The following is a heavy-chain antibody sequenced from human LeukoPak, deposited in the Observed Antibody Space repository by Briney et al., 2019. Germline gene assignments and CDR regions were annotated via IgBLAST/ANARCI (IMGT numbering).Heavy chain of an antibody. D-gene: IGHD5-12*01. CDR3: AKSSRDGYNYYFDH. J-gene: IGHJ4*02. CDR1: GFTFSSYV. CDR2: ISGSGGST. Sequence: PGGSLRLSCAASGFTFSSYVMSWVRQAPGKGLEWVSTISGSGGSTYYADSVKGRFTISRDISKNTLYLQMNSLRAEDTAIYYCAKSSRDGYNYYFDHWGQGTLVTVSS. V-gene: IGHV3-23*01.